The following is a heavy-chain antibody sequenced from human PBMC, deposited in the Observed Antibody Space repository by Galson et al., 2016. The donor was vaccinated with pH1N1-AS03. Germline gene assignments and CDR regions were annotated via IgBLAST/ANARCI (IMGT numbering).Heavy chain of an antibody. D-gene: IGHD2-15*01. CDR2: TSYDERGK. J-gene: IGHJ3*01. CDR1: GFSFNSV. Sequence: SLRLSCAAFGFSFNSVMHWVRQAPGKGLEWVALTSYDERGKIYPDSVKGRFTISRDNSRNTLYLQMNSLRVEDTAVYYCTREGESSGDAGIFDLWGQGTMVTVSS. CDR3: TREGESSGDAGIFDL. V-gene: IGHV3-30*03.